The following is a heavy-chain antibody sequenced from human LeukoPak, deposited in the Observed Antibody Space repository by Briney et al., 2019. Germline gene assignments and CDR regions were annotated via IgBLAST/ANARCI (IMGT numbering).Heavy chain of an antibody. V-gene: IGHV1-69*13. D-gene: IGHD2-2*02. CDR3: ARVAGGRYCSSTSCYMRGWFDP. J-gene: IGHJ5*02. CDR2: IIPIFGKA. Sequence: SVKVSCKASRGTFSSYAISWVRQAPGQGLEWMGGIIPIFGKASYAQKFQGRVTITADESTSTAYMELSSLRSEDTAVYYCARVAGGRYCSSTSCYMRGWFDPWGQGTLVTVSS. CDR1: RGTFSSYA.